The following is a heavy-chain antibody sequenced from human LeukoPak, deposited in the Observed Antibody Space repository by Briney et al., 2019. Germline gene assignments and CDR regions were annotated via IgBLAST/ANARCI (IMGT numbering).Heavy chain of an antibody. D-gene: IGHD2-2*01. CDR1: GFTFSTYT. J-gene: IGHJ6*02. V-gene: IGHV3-23*01. Sequence: GGSLRLSCAASGFTFSTYTVNWVRQAPGTGLEWVSGINGGGNTYYADSVKGRFTISRDNSKNTLYLQINSLRAEDTATYYCATGYCSSNSCRRIDVWGQGTTVTVSS. CDR2: INGGGNT. CDR3: ATGYCSSNSCRRIDV.